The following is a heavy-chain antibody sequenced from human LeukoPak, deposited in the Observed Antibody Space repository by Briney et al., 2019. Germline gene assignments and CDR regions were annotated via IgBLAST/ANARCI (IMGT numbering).Heavy chain of an antibody. J-gene: IGHJ4*02. Sequence: GGSLRLSCVASGFTFSSYWMTWVRQAPGKGLEWVANIKTDGSQIYYVDSVKGRFTISRDNAKNSLYLQMNSLRAEDTAVYYCARVRPSYDYVWGTYDYWGQGTLVTVSS. D-gene: IGHD3-16*01. CDR2: IKTDGSQI. CDR3: ARVRPSYDYVWGTYDY. V-gene: IGHV3-7*03. CDR1: GFTFSSYW.